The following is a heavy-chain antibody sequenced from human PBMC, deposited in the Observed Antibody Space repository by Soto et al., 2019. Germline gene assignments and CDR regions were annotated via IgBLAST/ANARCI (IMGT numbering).Heavy chain of an antibody. D-gene: IGHD6-25*01. CDR3: ARRYRSAIDY. CDR1: GGSFSGYY. CDR2: IYYSGST. Sequence: SETLSLTCAVYGGSFSGYYWTWIRQPPGKGLEWIGYIYYSGSTNCNPSLKSRVTISVDTSKNQFSLKLSSVTAADTAVYYCARRYRSAIDYWGQGTLVTVSS. V-gene: IGHV4-59*08. J-gene: IGHJ4*02.